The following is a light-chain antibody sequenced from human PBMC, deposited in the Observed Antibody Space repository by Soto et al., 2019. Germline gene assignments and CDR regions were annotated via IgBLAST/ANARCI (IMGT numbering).Light chain of an antibody. J-gene: IGLJ1*01. CDR3: QTYDSSLSVYV. CDR2: TND. V-gene: IGLV1-40*01. Sequence: QAVLTQPPSVSGAPGQRVTISCAGNTSNIGAGFDVHWYQQLPATAPKLLIYTNDNRPSGVPDRFSGSKSGTSASLANTGLQAEDEADYYCQTYDSSLSVYVFGTGTKLTVL. CDR1: TSNIGAGFD.